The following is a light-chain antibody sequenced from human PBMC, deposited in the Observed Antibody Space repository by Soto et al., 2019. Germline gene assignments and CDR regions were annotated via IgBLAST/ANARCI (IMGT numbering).Light chain of an antibody. V-gene: IGKV3-15*01. Sequence: EIVMTQSPATLSVFPGERATLSCRASQSVTNKLAWYQQKPGQPPRLLIYGASTRATGIPARFSGSGSGTEFILTISGLQSEDFAVYYCQQYNNWPPHTFGQGTK. J-gene: IGKJ2*01. CDR2: GAS. CDR1: QSVTNK. CDR3: QQYNNWPPHT.